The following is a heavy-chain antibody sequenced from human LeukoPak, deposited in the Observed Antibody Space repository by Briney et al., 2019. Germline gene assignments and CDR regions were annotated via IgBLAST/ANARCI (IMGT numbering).Heavy chain of an antibody. CDR1: GGSISSHY. V-gene: IGHV4-59*11. Sequence: SETLSLTCTVSGGSISSHYWSWIRQPPGKGLEWIGYIYYSGSTNYNPSLKSRVTISVDTSKNQFSLKLSSVTAADTAVDYCGRDDGSGTSGYGENGLDPWAREPWSPSPQ. D-gene: IGHD2-2*01. CDR3: GRDDGSGTSGYGENGLDP. J-gene: IGHJ5*02. CDR2: IYYSGST.